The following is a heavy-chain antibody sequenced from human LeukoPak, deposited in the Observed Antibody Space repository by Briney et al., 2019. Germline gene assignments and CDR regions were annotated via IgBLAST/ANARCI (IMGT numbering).Heavy chain of an antibody. Sequence: SVKVSCKASGGTFSSYAISWVRQAPGQGLEWMGGIIPIFGTAYYAQKFQGRVTITADESTSTAYMELSSLRSEDTAVYYCARESLAPSYCSGGSCYSRWFDPWGQGTLVTVSS. D-gene: IGHD2-15*01. V-gene: IGHV1-69*13. CDR1: GGTFSSYA. J-gene: IGHJ5*02. CDR3: ARESLAPSYCSGGSCYSRWFDP. CDR2: IIPIFGTA.